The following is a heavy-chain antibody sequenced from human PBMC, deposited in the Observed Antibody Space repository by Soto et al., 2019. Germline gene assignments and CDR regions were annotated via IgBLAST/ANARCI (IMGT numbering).Heavy chain of an antibody. CDR1: GGSFSGYQ. V-gene: IGHV4-34*01. J-gene: IGHJ6*03. Sequence: QVQLQQWGAGLLKPSEILSLTCAVYGGSFSGYQWSWIRQTPGKGLEWIGGINDSGDINYNPSLKSRVTLLVDSPKKQISLRLSSVTAADTAVYYCARGLILWFGELSRRGGYYYYMVVWGKGTTVTVSS. CDR3: ARGLILWFGELSRRGGYYYYMVV. D-gene: IGHD3-10*01. CDR2: INDSGDI.